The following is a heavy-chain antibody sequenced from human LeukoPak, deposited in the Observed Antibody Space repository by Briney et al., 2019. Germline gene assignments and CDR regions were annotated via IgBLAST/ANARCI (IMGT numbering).Heavy chain of an antibody. D-gene: IGHD3-10*01. CDR2: INTNTGNP. V-gene: IGHV7-4-1*02. CDR3: ARGGPGGTSRLLWFGRASSPDY. Sequence: ASVKVSCKASGYTFTSYAMNWVRQAPGQGLEWMGWINTNTGNPTYAQGFTGRFVFSLDTSVSTAYLQISSLKAEDTAVYYCARGGPGGTSRLLWFGRASSPDYWGQGTLVTVSS. J-gene: IGHJ4*02. CDR1: GYTFTSYA.